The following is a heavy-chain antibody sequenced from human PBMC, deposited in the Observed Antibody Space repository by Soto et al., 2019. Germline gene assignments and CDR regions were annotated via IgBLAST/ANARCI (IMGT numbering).Heavy chain of an antibody. CDR3: ARGPRGGDDYSHYNWFDP. D-gene: IGHD4-4*01. J-gene: IGHJ5*02. CDR1: GYSFTTND. CDR2: MNPNSGKT. Sequence: VQLVQSGAEVRKPGASVKVSCRASGYSFTTNDINWVRQATGQAPEWMGWMNPNSGKTYSAQKCQCRATLSTDCFITSAYMELSSLRSEDTDLYYCARGPRGGDDYSHYNWFDPWGQGPLVTVSS. V-gene: IGHV1-8*01.